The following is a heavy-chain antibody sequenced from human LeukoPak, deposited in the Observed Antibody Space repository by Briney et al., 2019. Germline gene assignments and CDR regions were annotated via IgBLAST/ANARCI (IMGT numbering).Heavy chain of an antibody. CDR3: ARLDCGVDCKGGPFDI. D-gene: IGHD2-21*02. J-gene: IGHJ3*02. CDR1: GDSLTSYW. CDR2: IYLGDSDT. V-gene: IGHV5-51*01. Sequence: GESLKISCKGSGDSLTSYWIAWVRQLPGKGLEWMGIIYLGDSDTRYSPSFQGQVTISGDKSISTAYLQWSSLKASDTAMYYCARLDCGVDCKGGPFDIWGQGTMVTVSS.